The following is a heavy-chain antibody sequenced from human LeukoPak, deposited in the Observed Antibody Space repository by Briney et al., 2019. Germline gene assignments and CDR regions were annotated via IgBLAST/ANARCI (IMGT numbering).Heavy chain of an antibody. V-gene: IGHV3-30*02. CDR3: AKDFRGDYGDYSGNLGGDY. D-gene: IGHD4-17*01. J-gene: IGHJ4*02. Sequence: PGGSLRLSCAASGFTFSSQPMSWVRQAPGKGLEWVAFIRYDGSNKYYADSVKGRFTISRDNSKNTLYLQMNSLRAEDTAVYYCAKDFRGDYGDYSGNLGGDYWGQGTLVTVSS. CDR2: IRYDGSNK. CDR1: GFTFSSQP.